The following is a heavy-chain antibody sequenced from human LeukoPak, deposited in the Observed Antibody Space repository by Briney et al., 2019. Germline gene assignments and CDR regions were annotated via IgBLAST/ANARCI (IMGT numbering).Heavy chain of an antibody. V-gene: IGHV3-49*03. CDR3: TSQKDYYGSGSYWTFDP. Sequence: GGSLRLSCTASGFTFGDYVMSWFRQAPGKGLEWVGFIRSKACGGTTEYAASVKGRFTISRDDSKSIAYVQMNSLKTEDTAVYYCTSQKDYYGSGSYWTFDPWGQGTLDTVSS. CDR1: GFTFGDYV. CDR2: IRSKACGGTT. J-gene: IGHJ5*02. D-gene: IGHD3-10*01.